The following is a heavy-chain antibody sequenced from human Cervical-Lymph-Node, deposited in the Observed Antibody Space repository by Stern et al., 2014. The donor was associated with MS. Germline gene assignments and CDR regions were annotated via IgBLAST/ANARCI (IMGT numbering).Heavy chain of an antibody. V-gene: IGHV1-8*01. CDR3: TKAWDS. J-gene: IGHJ4*02. CDR1: GYTFTSDD. CDR2: MNPDRGDT. Sequence: QVQLVESGAEVKKPGASVKVSCKTSGYTFTSDDINWVRQASGQGLEWMGWMNPDRGDTGHAQKFQGRLTIPRDTSISTAYMELTTLRSEDTAVYYCTKAWDSWGQGTLVIVSS.